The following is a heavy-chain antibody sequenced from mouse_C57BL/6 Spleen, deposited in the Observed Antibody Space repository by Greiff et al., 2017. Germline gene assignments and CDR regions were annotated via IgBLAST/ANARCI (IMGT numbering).Heavy chain of an antibody. Sequence: EVMLVESEGGLVQPGSSMKLSCTASGFTFSDYYMAWVRQVPEKGLEWVANINYDGSSTYYLDSLKSRFIISRDNAKNILYLQMSSLKSEDTATYYCAREGRDAMDYWGQGTSVTVSS. CDR2: INYDGSST. V-gene: IGHV5-16*01. CDR3: AREGRDAMDY. J-gene: IGHJ4*01. CDR1: GFTFSDYY.